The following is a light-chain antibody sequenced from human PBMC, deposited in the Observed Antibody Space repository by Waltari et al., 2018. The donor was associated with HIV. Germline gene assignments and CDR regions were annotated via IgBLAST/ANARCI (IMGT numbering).Light chain of an antibody. CDR3: QQYNNWPRT. CDR1: QNVITN. CDR2: GSS. J-gene: IGKJ1*01. Sequence: EIVMTQSPATLSVSLGERVTLSCRASQNVITNLAWYPQKPCQAPRLLIYGSSTGATDIPSRFSGCGSGTEFTLTIGSLQSEDSASYYCQQYNNWPRTFGQGTKVEVK. V-gene: IGKV3-15*01.